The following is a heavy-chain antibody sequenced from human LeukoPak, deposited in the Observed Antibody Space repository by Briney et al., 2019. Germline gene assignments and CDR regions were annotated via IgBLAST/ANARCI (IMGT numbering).Heavy chain of an antibody. CDR2: IKQDGSEK. Sequence: GGSLRLSCAASGFIFSSYWMTWVRQAPGKGLEWVANIKQDGSEKYYVDSVKGRFTISRDNAENSLYLQMNSLRAEDTAVYYCASGFSSGWYFDYWGQGTLVTVSS. D-gene: IGHD6-19*01. CDR1: GFIFSSYW. J-gene: IGHJ4*02. CDR3: ASGFSSGWYFDY. V-gene: IGHV3-7*05.